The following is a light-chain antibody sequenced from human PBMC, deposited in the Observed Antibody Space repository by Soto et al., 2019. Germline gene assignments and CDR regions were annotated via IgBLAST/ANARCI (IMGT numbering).Light chain of an antibody. Sequence: QSALTQPASVSGSPAQSITISCTGSSSDVGGSGLVSWYQFHPGKAPKLLIFEGFKRPSGVSNRFSGSKSGSTASLTISGLQADDEADYYCCLYIGATTDVFGTGTKLTVL. CDR3: CLYIGATTDV. V-gene: IGLV2-23*01. CDR2: EGF. CDR1: SSDVGGSGL. J-gene: IGLJ1*01.